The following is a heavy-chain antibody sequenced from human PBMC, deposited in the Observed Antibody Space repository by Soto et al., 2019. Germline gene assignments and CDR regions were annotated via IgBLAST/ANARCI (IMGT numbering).Heavy chain of an antibody. CDR1: GGSISNYY. CDR2: IHYRGST. V-gene: IGHV4-59*08. CDR3: ARHRYVTRSCDM. Sequence: SETLSLTCSVSGGSISNYYWTWIRQPPGKGLEWIGDIHYRGSTNVNPSLKSRLTMSVDTSKNQFSLNLKSVIAADTAVYFCARHRYVTRSCDMWGQGTMVTVSS. J-gene: IGHJ3*02. D-gene: IGHD3-16*01.